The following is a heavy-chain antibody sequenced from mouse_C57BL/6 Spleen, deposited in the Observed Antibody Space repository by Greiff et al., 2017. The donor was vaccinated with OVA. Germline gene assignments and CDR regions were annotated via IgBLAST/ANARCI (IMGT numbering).Heavy chain of an antibody. CDR3: ARRIYYGSSYDNYYAMDY. V-gene: IGHV1-72*01. Sequence: QVQLQQPGAELVKPGASVKLSCKASGYTFTSYWMHWVKQRPGRGLEWIGRIDPNSGGTKYNEKFRSKATLTVDKPSSTAYMQLSSLTSEDSAVYYCARRIYYGSSYDNYYAMDYWGQGTSVTVSS. CDR1: GYTFTSYW. CDR2: IDPNSGGT. J-gene: IGHJ4*01. D-gene: IGHD1-1*01.